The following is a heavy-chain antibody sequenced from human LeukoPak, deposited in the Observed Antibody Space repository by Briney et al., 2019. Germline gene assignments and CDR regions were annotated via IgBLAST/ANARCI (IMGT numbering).Heavy chain of an antibody. CDR2: IYTSGST. Sequence: SETLSLTCTVSGGSISSYYWSWIRQPAGKGLEWIGRIYTSGSTNYNPSLKSRVTMSVDTSKNQFSLKLSSVTAADTAVYYCARTGGPDYYYYYCMDVWGKGTTVSVSS. J-gene: IGHJ6*03. D-gene: IGHD3-10*01. V-gene: IGHV4-4*07. CDR1: GGSISSYY. CDR3: ARTGGPDYYYYYCMDV.